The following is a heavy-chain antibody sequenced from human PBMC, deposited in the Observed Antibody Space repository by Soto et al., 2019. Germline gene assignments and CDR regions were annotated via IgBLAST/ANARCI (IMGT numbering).Heavy chain of an antibody. V-gene: IGHV3-21*01. CDR1: GFTFSSYT. Sequence: VQLVESGGDLVKPGGSLRLSCAASGFTFSSYTMNWVRQAPGKGLEWVSSISSSSTYMYYADSLKGRFTISRDNARTSLYLQMNGLRAEDTAVYYCGRGRGAVSSIDYRGQGILVTVSS. J-gene: IGHJ4*02. D-gene: IGHD6-6*01. CDR3: GRGRGAVSSIDY. CDR2: ISSSSTYM.